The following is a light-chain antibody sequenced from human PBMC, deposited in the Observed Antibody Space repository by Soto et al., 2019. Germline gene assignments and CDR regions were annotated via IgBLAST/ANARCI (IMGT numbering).Light chain of an antibody. CDR3: TSYTSSSPRV. J-gene: IGLJ1*01. V-gene: IGLV2-14*01. CDR1: SSDVGGYNY. Sequence: QSALTQPASVSGSPGQSITISCTGTSSDVGGYNYVSWYQQHPGKAPKLMIYDVSNRPSGVSNRFSGSKSGNTASLTISGPQAEDGADYYCTSYTSSSPRVFGTGTKLPAL. CDR2: DVS.